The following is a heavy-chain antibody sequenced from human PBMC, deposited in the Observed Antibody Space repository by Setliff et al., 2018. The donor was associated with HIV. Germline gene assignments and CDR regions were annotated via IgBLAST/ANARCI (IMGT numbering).Heavy chain of an antibody. CDR3: ARDPYCSGDGCFRYYQH. D-gene: IGHD2-15*01. J-gene: IGHJ1*01. Sequence: SETLSLTCTVSNASIDSYYWSWIRQPAGRALEWIGRIYFSGRTNYNPSLKSRIKMSIDTSKNQFSLNLSSVTAADTAIYFCARDPYCSGDGCFRYYQHWGRGTLVTVSS. V-gene: IGHV4-4*07. CDR2: IYFSGRT. CDR1: NASIDSYY.